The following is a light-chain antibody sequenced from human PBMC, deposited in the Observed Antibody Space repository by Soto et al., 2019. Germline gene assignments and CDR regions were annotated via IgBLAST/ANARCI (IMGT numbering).Light chain of an antibody. CDR2: GAS. CDR3: QQYGSLLPYT. CDR1: QSVSSSY. Sequence: EIVLTQHPGTLSLSPGEINTLSCRASQSVSSSYLAWYHQKPGHAPRRRIYGASSRSTGIPDRFSGSGSGTDFTLTISRLEPEDFAVEYCQQYGSLLPYTVGQGTKLEIK. J-gene: IGKJ2*01. V-gene: IGKV3-20*01.